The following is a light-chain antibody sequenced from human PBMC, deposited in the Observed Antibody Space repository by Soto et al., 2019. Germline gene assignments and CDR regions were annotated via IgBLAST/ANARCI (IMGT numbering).Light chain of an antibody. CDR2: EAT. J-gene: IGLJ1*01. CDR1: RSDVGSYNL. Sequence: HSVLTQPASVSGSPGQSITISCTGTRSDVGSYNLVSWYQQYPGKAPQLIIYEATKRPSGVPNRFSGSKFDNTASLTISELQAEDEADYYCCSYAGRSILYVFGTGTKVTVL. CDR3: CSYAGRSILYV. V-gene: IGLV2-23*01.